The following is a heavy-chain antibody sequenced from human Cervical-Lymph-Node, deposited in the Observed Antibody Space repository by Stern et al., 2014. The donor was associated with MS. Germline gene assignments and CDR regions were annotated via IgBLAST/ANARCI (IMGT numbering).Heavy chain of an antibody. CDR3: AHSRVEMLRGVPFDY. CDR1: GFSLNTLGEG. V-gene: IGHV2-5*02. CDR2: IYWDADK. Sequence: QVTLKESGPSLVRPTQSLTLTCTFSGFSLNTLGEGVGWIRQPPGKALEWLALIYWDADKRYRPFLKSRLTIRKDTSKDHVVLTMTNRDPVDTATYYCAHSRVEMLRGVPFDYWGQGNLVTVSS. D-gene: IGHD3-10*01. J-gene: IGHJ4*02.